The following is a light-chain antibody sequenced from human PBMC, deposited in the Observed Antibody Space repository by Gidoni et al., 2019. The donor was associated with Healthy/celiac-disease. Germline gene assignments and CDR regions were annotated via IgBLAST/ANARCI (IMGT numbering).Light chain of an antibody. CDR2: DAS. CDR3: QQRSNWPPIT. J-gene: IGKJ5*01. Sequence: EIVLTQSPATLSLSPGDRATLSCRASQSVSSYLACYQQKPGQAPRLLIYDASNRATCIPDRFSGIGSGTDFTLTISSLEPEDFAVYYCQQRSNWPPITFGPGTRLEIK. CDR1: QSVSSY. V-gene: IGKV3-11*01.